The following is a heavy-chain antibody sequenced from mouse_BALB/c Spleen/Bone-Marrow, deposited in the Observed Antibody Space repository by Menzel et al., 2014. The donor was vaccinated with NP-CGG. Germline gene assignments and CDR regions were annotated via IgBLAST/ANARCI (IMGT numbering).Heavy chain of an antibody. D-gene: IGHD2-1*01. CDR2: INPSTGNT. J-gene: IGHJ4*01. Sequence: QVQLKESGAELAKPGASVKMSCKASGYTFXNYWMHWVKQRPGQGLEWIGYINPSTGNTEYNQKFKDKATLTADKSSNTAFMQLSSLTSEDSAVYFCARGNYGAMDYWGQGTSVTVSS. V-gene: IGHV1-7*01. CDR1: GYTFXNYW. CDR3: ARGNYGAMDY.